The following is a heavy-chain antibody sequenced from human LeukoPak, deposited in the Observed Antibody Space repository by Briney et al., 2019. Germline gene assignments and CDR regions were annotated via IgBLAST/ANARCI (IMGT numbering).Heavy chain of an antibody. CDR3: ARWRRYCSGGSCYLFDY. J-gene: IGHJ4*02. D-gene: IGHD2-15*01. CDR2: TSSSSSYI. Sequence: GSLRLSCAASGFTFSSYSMNWVRQAPGKGLEWVSSTSSSSSYIYYADSVKGRFTISRDNAKNSLYLQMNSLRAEDTAVYYCARWRRYCSGGSCYLFDYWGQGTLVTVSS. CDR1: GFTFSSYS. V-gene: IGHV3-21*01.